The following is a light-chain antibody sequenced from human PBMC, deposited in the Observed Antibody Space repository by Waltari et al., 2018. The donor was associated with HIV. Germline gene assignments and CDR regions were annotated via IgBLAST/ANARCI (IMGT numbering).Light chain of an antibody. CDR2: GAS. CDR1: QNIRRN. V-gene: IGKV3-15*01. CDR3: QQYEEWSPIT. J-gene: IGKJ5*01. Sequence: EIVMTQSPATLSVSPGERATLSCRASQNIRRNLAWYQQKPGQAPRLIIFGASTRATGLPARFSGSGSGTEFTLTISSLQSEDFALYYCQQYEEWSPITFGQGTRLEIK.